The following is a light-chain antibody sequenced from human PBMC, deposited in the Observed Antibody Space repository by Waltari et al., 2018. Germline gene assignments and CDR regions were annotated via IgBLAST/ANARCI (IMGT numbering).Light chain of an antibody. CDR2: AAS. Sequence: DIQMTQSPSSLSASVGERVTIPCRASQSISSYLNWYQQKPGKAPKLLIYAASSLQSGVPSRFSGSGSGTDFTLTISSLQPEDFATYYCQQSYSTLLTFGGGTKVEIK. CDR3: QQSYSTLLT. CDR1: QSISSY. J-gene: IGKJ4*01. V-gene: IGKV1-39*01.